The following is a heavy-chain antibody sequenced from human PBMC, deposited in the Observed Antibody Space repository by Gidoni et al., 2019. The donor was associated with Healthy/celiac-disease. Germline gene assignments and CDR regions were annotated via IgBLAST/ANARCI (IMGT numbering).Heavy chain of an antibody. V-gene: IGHV4-39*02. J-gene: IGHJ5*02. Sequence: QLQLQESGPGLVKPSETLSLTCTVSGGSISSSSYYWGWIRQPPGKGLEWIGSIYYSGSTYYNPSLKSRVTISVDTSKNQFSLKLSSVTAADTAVYYCAGDIRLSNWFDPWGQGTLVTVSS. D-gene: IGHD3-3*01. CDR1: GGSISSSSYY. CDR2: IYYSGST. CDR3: AGDIRLSNWFDP.